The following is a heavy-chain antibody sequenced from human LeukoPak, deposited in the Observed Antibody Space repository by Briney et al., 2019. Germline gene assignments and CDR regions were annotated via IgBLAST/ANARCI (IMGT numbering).Heavy chain of an antibody. V-gene: IGHV3-21*05. CDR2: MNGDTSYI. Sequence: GGSLRLSCAVSGFIFSNYAMKWVRQAPGEGREWMSYMNGDTSYILYAASVGARFTITTDKAKNSRYLQMSSLRAEDTSRYYCVKDRPNWATDYWGQGTLSTVSS. CDR1: GFIFSNYA. J-gene: IGHJ4*02. D-gene: IGHD7-27*01. CDR3: VKDRPNWATDY.